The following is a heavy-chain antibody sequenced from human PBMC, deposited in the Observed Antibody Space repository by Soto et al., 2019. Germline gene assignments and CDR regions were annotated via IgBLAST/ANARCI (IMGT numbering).Heavy chain of an antibody. J-gene: IGHJ4*02. CDR2: IKEDGSEK. CDR1: GFTFSRYW. Sequence: EVQLVESGGALVQPGGSLRLSCAASGFTFSRYWMSWVRQAPGKGLEWVANIKEDGSEKYYVDSVKGRFTISRDNAEYSVYLQMNSLRAEDTAVYYCARAWSYYDNSGYSDYWGQGTLVTVSS. D-gene: IGHD3-22*01. V-gene: IGHV3-7*03. CDR3: ARAWSYYDNSGYSDY.